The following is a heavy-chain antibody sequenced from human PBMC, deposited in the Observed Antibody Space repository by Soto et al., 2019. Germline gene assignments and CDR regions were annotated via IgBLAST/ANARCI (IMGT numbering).Heavy chain of an antibody. J-gene: IGHJ4*02. V-gene: IGHV4-31*03. Sequence: SETLSLTCTVSGGSISSGGYYWSWIRQHPGKGLEWIGYIYYSGSTYYNPSLKSRVTISVDTSKNQFSLKLSSVTAADTAVYYCARDFRGDSYGWGGLDYWGQGTLVTVSS. CDR1: GGSISSGGYY. CDR3: ARDFRGDSYGWGGLDY. D-gene: IGHD5-18*01. CDR2: IYYSGST.